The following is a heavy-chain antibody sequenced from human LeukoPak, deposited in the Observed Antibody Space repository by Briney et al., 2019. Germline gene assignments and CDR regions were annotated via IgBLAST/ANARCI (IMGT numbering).Heavy chain of an antibody. CDR2: INPSGGST. CDR1: GYTFTSYY. V-gene: IGHV1-46*01. Sequence: ASVKVSCKASGYTFTSYYMHWVRQAPGQGLEWMGLINPSGGSTSYAQKFQGRVTMTRDTSTSTVYMELSSLRSEDTAVYYCARDPAVAGLPPENYFDYWGQGTLVTVSS. CDR3: ARDPAVAGLPPENYFDY. D-gene: IGHD6-19*01. J-gene: IGHJ4*02.